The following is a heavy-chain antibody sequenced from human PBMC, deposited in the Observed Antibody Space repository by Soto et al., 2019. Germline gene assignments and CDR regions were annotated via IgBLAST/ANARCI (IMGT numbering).Heavy chain of an antibody. CDR2: ISSSSSTI. V-gene: IGHV3-48*01. Sequence: PGGSLRLSCAASGFTFNIYSMNWVRQAPGKGLEWVSYISSSSSTIFYADSVKGRFTISRDNSKNTAYLQMSSLRPEDTAVYYCVKGEYYYDGSAYYPFDYWGQGRMVTVSS. J-gene: IGHJ4*02. CDR3: VKGEYYYDGSAYYPFDY. D-gene: IGHD3-22*01. CDR1: GFTFNIYS.